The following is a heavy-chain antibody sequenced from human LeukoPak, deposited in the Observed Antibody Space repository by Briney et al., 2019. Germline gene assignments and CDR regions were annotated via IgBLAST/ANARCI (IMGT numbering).Heavy chain of an antibody. J-gene: IGHJ4*02. CDR3: ASGKSSALANYFDY. V-gene: IGHV4-4*07. Sequence: SETLSLTCTVSGGSISSYYWSWIRQPAGKGLEWIGRIYTSGSTNYNPSLKSRVTMSVDTSKNQFFLKLSSVTAADTAVYYCASGKSSALANYFDYWGQGTLVTVSS. D-gene: IGHD5-18*01. CDR1: GGSISSYY. CDR2: IYTSGST.